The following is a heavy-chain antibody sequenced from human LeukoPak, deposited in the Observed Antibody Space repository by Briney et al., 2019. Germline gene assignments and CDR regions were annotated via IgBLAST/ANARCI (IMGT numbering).Heavy chain of an antibody. CDR2: IRQDGDTK. J-gene: IGHJ4*02. CDR3: ARSLPYGTTWYGRSDF. CDR1: GFPFNAYW. Sequence: GGSLRLSCAASGFPFNAYWMTWVRQAPGKGLEWVANIRQDGDTKYYVDSVKGRFTISRDNAMNTLYLQMNSLRAEDTAIYYCARSLPYGTTWYGRSDFWGQGTLVTVSS. D-gene: IGHD6-13*01. V-gene: IGHV3-7*03.